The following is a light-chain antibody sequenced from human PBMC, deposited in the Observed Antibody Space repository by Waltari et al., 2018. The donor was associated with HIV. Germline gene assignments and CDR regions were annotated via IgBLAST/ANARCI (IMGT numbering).Light chain of an antibody. CDR1: SSNSGSNA. J-gene: IGLJ2*01. Sequence: QSVLTQPPSAFGSPGQRLTISCSGSSSNSGSNAVNWYQHFPGTAPTLLIFGNDERPSGVPARISGSKSGTSASLAISGLRSEDEGEYYCASWDDSLQAVVFGGGTK. V-gene: IGLV1-44*01. CDR3: ASWDDSLQAVV. CDR2: GND.